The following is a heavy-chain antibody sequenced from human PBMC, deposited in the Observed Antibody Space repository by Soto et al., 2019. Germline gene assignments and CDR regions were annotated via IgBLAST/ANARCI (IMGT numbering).Heavy chain of an antibody. CDR1: GFSIDDFA. CDR3: ARTSSIEKVHYYGMDV. V-gene: IGHV3-9*01. Sequence: LRLSCAASGFSIDDFAMHWVRQAPGKGLEWVSSISWDSGKIGYADSVRGRFTVSRDNAKNSLYLQMNSLRDEDAAVYYCARTSSIEKVHYYGMDVWGQGTTVTVSS. J-gene: IGHJ6*02. CDR2: ISWDSGKI. D-gene: IGHD2-15*01.